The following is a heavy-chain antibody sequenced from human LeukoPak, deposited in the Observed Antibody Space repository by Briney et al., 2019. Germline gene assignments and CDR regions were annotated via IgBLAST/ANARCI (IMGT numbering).Heavy chain of an antibody. Sequence: SETLSLTCTVSGGSISSYYWSWIRQPAGKGLEWIGRIYTSGSTNYNPSLKSRVTMSVDTFKNQFSLKLSSVTAADTAVYYCASIASDIVDFDYWGQGTLVTVSS. CDR1: GGSISSYY. V-gene: IGHV4-4*07. D-gene: IGHD5-12*01. CDR3: ASIASDIVDFDY. J-gene: IGHJ4*02. CDR2: IYTSGST.